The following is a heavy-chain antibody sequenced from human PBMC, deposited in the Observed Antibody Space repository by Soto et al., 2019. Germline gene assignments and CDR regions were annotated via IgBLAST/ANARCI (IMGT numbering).Heavy chain of an antibody. V-gene: IGHV1-46*03. CDR2: INPSSGGT. Sequence: QVQLVQSGAEVKKPGASVRVSCKASGYTFTSYYMHWVRQAPGQGPEWMGMINPSSGGTGYAQKFQGRVTMTRDTSTTTVYMELRSLRSEDTAVYYCTRSIITTAGTDAFDLWGQGTLVTVSS. CDR3: TRSIITTAGTDAFDL. J-gene: IGHJ3*01. D-gene: IGHD6-13*01. CDR1: GYTFTSYY.